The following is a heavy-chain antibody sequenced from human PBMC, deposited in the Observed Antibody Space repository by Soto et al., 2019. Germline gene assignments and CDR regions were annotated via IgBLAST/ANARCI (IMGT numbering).Heavy chain of an antibody. CDR2: INPSGGST. J-gene: IGHJ6*02. D-gene: IGHD5-12*01. CDR1: GYTFTSYY. V-gene: IGHV1-46*01. CDR3: AREWLVATIPYYYGMDV. Sequence: ASVKVSCKSSGYTFTSYYMHWVRQAPGQGLEWMGIINPSGGSTSYAQKFQGRVTMTRDTSTSTVYMELSSLRSEDTAVYYCAREWLVATIPYYYGMDVWGQGTTVTVSS.